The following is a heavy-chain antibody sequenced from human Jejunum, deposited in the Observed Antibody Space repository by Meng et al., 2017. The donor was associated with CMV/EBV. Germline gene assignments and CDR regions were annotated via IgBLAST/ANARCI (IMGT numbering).Heavy chain of an antibody. V-gene: IGHV3-23*01. CDR1: TFRPYA. J-gene: IGHJ6*02. D-gene: IGHD1-1*01. CDR2: ISGSGDGT. CDR3: ALTYTTGTYFYYYGLDV. Sequence: TFRPYAINWVRQAPGKGLEWVSAISGSGDGTYYADSVKGRLTISRDNFKDTVFLQMSSLRAEDTAIYYCALTYTTGTYFYYYGLDVWGQGTTVTVSS.